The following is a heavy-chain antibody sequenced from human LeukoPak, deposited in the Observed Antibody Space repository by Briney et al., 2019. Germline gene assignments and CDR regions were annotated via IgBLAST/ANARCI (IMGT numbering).Heavy chain of an antibody. V-gene: IGHV3-23*01. CDR1: GFTFSSYA. CDR3: AKDIVVVPAAILGRSYYYYGMDV. D-gene: IGHD2-2*01. CDR2: ISGSCGST. Sequence: GGSLRLSCAASGFTFSSYARSGVRQAPGKGLDWVSAISGSCGSTYYADSVKGRFTISRDNSKNTLYLKMNSLRAEDTDVYYCAKDIVVVPAAILGRSYYYYGMDVWGKGTTVTVSS. J-gene: IGHJ6*04.